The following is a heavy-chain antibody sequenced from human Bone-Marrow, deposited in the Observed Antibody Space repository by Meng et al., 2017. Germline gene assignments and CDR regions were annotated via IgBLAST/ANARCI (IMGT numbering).Heavy chain of an antibody. D-gene: IGHD6-13*01. CDR1: GYNFPDYY. J-gene: IGHJ4*01. CDR3: ARDEDISAAGYLFGDY. CDR2: IKPQSGDT. V-gene: IGHV1-2*06. Sequence: QGQLGRPGAEVKKPGASVKVSCKPSGYNFPDYYIHWVRRAPGQGLEWMGHIKPQSGDTLYAQKFQGRVSMTRDTSISTAYVELSGLTSDDTAVYYCARDEDISAAGYLFGDYWGHGTLVTVSS.